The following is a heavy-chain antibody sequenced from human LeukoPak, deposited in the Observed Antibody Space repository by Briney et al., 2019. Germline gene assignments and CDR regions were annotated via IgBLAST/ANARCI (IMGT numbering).Heavy chain of an antibody. D-gene: IGHD2-15*01. CDR3: ARFDGYCSGGSCRYFDY. Sequence: SETLSLTCTVSGGSISSYYWSWIRQPPGKGLEWIGYIYYSGSTNYNPSLTTRVTMSVDTSKNQFSLKLSSVTAADTAVYYCARFDGYCSGGSCRYFDYWGQGTLVTVSS. CDR1: GGSISSYY. V-gene: IGHV4-59*12. J-gene: IGHJ4*02. CDR2: IYYSGST.